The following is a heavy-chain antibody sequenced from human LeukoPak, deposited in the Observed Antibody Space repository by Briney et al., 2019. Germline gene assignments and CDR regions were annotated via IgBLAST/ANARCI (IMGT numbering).Heavy chain of an antibody. CDR2: IYYSGST. J-gene: IGHJ4*02. V-gene: IGHV4-59*01. CDR1: GGSISSYY. D-gene: IGHD3-10*01. CDR3: ARVRAGPLDY. Sequence: SSETLSLTCTVSGGSISSYYWSWIRQPPGKGLEWIGYIYYSGSTNYNPSLKSRVTISVDTSKNQFSLKLSSVTAADTAVYYCARVRAGPLDYWGQGILVTVSS.